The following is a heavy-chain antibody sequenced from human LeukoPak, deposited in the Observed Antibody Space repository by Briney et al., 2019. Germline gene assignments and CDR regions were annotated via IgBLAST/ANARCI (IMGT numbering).Heavy chain of an antibody. V-gene: IGHV3-53*05. CDR2: IYSGGST. J-gene: IGHJ4*02. Sequence: GGSLRLSCAASGFTVSSNYMSWVRQAPGKGLEWVSVIYSGGSTYYADSVKGRFTISRDNAKNSLYLQMNSLRAEDTALYYCAKDNGYYYGSGSYIDYWGQGTLVTVSS. CDR3: AKDNGYYYGSGSYIDY. D-gene: IGHD3-10*01. CDR1: GFTVSSNY.